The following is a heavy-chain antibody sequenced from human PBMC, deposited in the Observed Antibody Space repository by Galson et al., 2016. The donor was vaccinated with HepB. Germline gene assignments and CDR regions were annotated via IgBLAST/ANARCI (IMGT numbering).Heavy chain of an antibody. Sequence: SLRLSCAASGFTLSTYSMNWVRQAPGQGLEWVSYISISSDTKFYADSVKARFSISRDNAKNSLNLQMNGMRAGDTAVYYCATDLGPRGIWDGDGFDVWGQGTMVTVSS. CDR2: ISISSDTK. CDR3: ATDLGPRGIWDGDGFDV. CDR1: GFTLSTYS. D-gene: IGHD1-14*01. V-gene: IGHV3-48*04. J-gene: IGHJ3*01.